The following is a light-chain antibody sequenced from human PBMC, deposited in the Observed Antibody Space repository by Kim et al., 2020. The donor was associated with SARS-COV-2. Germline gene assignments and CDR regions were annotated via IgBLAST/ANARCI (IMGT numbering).Light chain of an antibody. J-gene: IGLJ2*01. CDR3: QVWDSSSDPHVV. V-gene: IGLV3-21*04. CDR1: NIGSKS. CDR2: YDS. Sequence: GKTARITCGGNNIGSKSVHGYQQKPGQAPVLVIYYDSDRPSGIPERFSGSNSGNTATLTISRVEAGDEADYYCQVWDSSSDPHVVFGGGTELTVL.